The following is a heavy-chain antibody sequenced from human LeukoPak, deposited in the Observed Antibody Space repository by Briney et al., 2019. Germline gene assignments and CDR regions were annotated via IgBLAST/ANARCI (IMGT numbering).Heavy chain of an antibody. J-gene: IGHJ6*03. D-gene: IGHD1-1*01. Sequence: ASVKVSCKASGYTFTSYGISWVRQAPGQGLEWMGWISAYNGNTNYAQKLQGRVTMTTDTSTSTAYMEMRSLRADDTAVYYCARDVSPGATPYYYYYMDVWGKGTTVTISS. CDR2: ISAYNGNT. V-gene: IGHV1-18*01. CDR3: ARDVSPGATPYYYYYMDV. CDR1: GYTFTSYG.